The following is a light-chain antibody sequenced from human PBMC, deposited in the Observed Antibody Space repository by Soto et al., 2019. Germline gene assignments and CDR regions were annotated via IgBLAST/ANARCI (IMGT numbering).Light chain of an antibody. Sequence: EVVITQSPATLSVSPGERATLSCRASQSVSSSYLAWYQQKPGQAPRLLIYGASSRATGIPDRFSGSGSGTDFTLTISRLEPEDFAVYYCQQYGSSSITVGQGTRREIK. CDR2: GAS. CDR3: QQYGSSSIT. J-gene: IGKJ5*01. V-gene: IGKV3-20*01. CDR1: QSVSSSY.